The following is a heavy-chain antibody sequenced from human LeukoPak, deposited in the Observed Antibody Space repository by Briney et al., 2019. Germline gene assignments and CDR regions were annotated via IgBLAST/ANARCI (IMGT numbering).Heavy chain of an antibody. CDR2: MNPNSGNT. CDR1: GYTFTSYY. Sequence: ASVKISCKASGYTFTSYYMHWVRQATGQGLEWLGWMNPNSGNTGYAQKFQGRVTITRNTSISTAYMELSSLTSEDTAVYYCARGRDWLRWFDPWGQGTLVTVSS. J-gene: IGHJ5*02. D-gene: IGHD3/OR15-3a*01. V-gene: IGHV1-8*03. CDR3: ARGRDWLRWFDP.